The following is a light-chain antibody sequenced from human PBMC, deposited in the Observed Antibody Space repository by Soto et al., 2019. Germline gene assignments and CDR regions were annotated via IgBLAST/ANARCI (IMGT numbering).Light chain of an antibody. CDR1: QDISNR. CDR3: QQYDNLPMYT. Sequence: DIQMTQSPSSLSASVGDRVTITCQASQDISNRLNWYQQKPEQAPKSLIYHASKLETGVPSRFSGSGSGTDFSFTISSLQPEDIATYYCQQYDNLPMYTFGQGTKLEIK. V-gene: IGKV1-33*01. J-gene: IGKJ2*01. CDR2: HAS.